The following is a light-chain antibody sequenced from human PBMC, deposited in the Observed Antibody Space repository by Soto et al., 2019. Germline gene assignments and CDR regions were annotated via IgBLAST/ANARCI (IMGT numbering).Light chain of an antibody. V-gene: IGLV2-8*01. J-gene: IGLJ1*01. CDR1: SSDVGGYNY. CDR2: EVS. CDR3: GSYADSNNYV. Sequence: QSALTQPPSASGPPGQSVTISCTGTSSDVGGYNYVSWYQQYPGKAPKIMIYEVSKRPSGVPDRFSGSKSGNTASLTVSGLQAEDEADYYCGSYADSNNYVFGTGTKVTVL.